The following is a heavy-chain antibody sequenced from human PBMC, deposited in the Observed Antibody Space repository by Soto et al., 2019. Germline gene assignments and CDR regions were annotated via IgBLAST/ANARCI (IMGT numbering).Heavy chain of an antibody. CDR3: ARVGGSYGASDAFDI. J-gene: IGHJ3*02. CDR2: IWYEGSNK. CDR1: GFTFSSYG. D-gene: IGHD5-18*01. Sequence: QVQLVESGGGVVQPGRSLRLSCAASGFTFSSYGMHWVRQAPGKGLERVAVIWYEGSNKYYADSVKGRFTIARDNSKNTLYLQMNSLRAEDTAVYYCARVGGSYGASDAFDIWGQGTMVTVSS. V-gene: IGHV3-33*01.